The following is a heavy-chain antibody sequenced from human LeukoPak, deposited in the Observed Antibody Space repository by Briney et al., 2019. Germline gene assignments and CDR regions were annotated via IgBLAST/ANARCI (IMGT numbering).Heavy chain of an antibody. CDR1: GFTFGDYA. D-gene: IGHD3-9*01. Sequence: GRSLRLSCAASGFTFGDYAMHWVRQAPGKGLEWVSRIGWNSGSIAYADSVKGRFTISRDNAKNSLYLQMNSLRAEDTAMYYCARDGNTYYDILTGLGTWFDPWGQGTLVTVSP. J-gene: IGHJ5*02. CDR3: ARDGNTYYDILTGLGTWFDP. V-gene: IGHV3-9*01. CDR2: IGWNSGSI.